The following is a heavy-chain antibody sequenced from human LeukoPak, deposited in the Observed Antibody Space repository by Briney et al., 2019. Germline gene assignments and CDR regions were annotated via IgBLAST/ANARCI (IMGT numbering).Heavy chain of an antibody. Sequence: PGGSLRLSCAASGFSFSTSWMTWVRQAPGKGLEWVAHINADGNEKYYVDSVKGRFTISRDNAKRSAYLQMDSLRVEDTAVYYCGRGHYGRDYWGQGTLVTVSS. CDR3: GRGHYGRDY. J-gene: IGHJ4*02. V-gene: IGHV3-7*04. CDR2: INADGNEK. CDR1: GFSFSTSW. D-gene: IGHD4-17*01.